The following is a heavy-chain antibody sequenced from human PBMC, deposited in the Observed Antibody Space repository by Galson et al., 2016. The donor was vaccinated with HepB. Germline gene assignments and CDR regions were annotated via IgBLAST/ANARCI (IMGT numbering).Heavy chain of an antibody. J-gene: IGHJ5*01. CDR3: ARRLRAHYDFWSGYEGWFDS. V-gene: IGHV5-51*01. CDR2: IYPRDSET. Sequence: QSGAEVKKPGESLKISCRGSGYRFSDYWVAWVRQMPGKGLEWMGIIYPRDSETKYSPTFLGQVNISVDSSISTAYLQWSSLKASDTAMYYCARRLRAHYDFWSGYEGWFDSWGQGTLVTVSS. D-gene: IGHD3-3*01. CDR1: GYRFSDYW.